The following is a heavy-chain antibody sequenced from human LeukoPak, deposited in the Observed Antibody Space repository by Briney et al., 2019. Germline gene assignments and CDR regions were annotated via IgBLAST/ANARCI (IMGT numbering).Heavy chain of an antibody. D-gene: IGHD6-6*01. CDR1: GFTFSSYA. CDR3: AKDYSSSLTNWFDP. CDR2: ISGSGGNT. V-gene: IGHV3-23*01. J-gene: IGHJ5*02. Sequence: GGSLRLSCAASGFTFSSYAMSWVRQAPGKGLEWVSVISGSGGNTYYADSVKGRFTISRDNSKNTLYLQMNSLRAEDTAVYYCAKDYSSSLTNWFDPWGQGTLVTVSS.